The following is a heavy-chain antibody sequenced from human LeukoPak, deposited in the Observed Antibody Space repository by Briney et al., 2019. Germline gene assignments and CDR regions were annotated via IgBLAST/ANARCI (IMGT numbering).Heavy chain of an antibody. J-gene: IGHJ3*02. CDR2: ISGYNGDT. CDR3: ARVGRYSSTWSPEEDDAFDT. V-gene: IGHV1-18*01. D-gene: IGHD6-13*01. CDR1: GYTFSTYG. Sequence: SVKASSKASGYTFSTYGITSVREAPGQGLEWMGWISGYNGDTTYAQKCQGRVIMTTDTSSSTEYMELRSLGSADTAVYFCARVGRYSSTWSPEEDDAFDTWGQGTMVTVSS.